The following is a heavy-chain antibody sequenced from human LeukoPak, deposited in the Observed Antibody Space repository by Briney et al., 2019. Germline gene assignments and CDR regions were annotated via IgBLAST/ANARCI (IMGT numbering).Heavy chain of an antibody. Sequence: ETLSLTCTVSGGSISSYYWSWVRQAPGKGLEWVSAISGSGGSTYYADSVKGRFTISRDNSKNTLYLQMNSLRAEDTAVYYCAKMSSSGYPDYWGQGTLVTVSS. D-gene: IGHD3-22*01. CDR2: ISGSGGST. CDR1: GGSISSYY. CDR3: AKMSSSGYPDY. V-gene: IGHV3-23*01. J-gene: IGHJ4*02.